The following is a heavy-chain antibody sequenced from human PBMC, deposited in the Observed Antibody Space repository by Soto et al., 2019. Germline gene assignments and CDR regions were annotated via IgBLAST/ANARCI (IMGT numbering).Heavy chain of an antibody. CDR2: ISAYNGNT. V-gene: IGHV1-18*01. CDR1: GYTFTSYG. J-gene: IGHJ4*02. D-gene: IGHD6-13*01. Sequence: GASVKVSCKASGYTFTSYGISWVRQAPGQGLEWMGWISAYNGNTNYAQKLQGRVTMTTDTSTSTAYMELRSLRSDDTAVYYCALIKGSSSSGGPRDIWGQGTLVTVSS. CDR3: ALIKGSSSSGGPRDI.